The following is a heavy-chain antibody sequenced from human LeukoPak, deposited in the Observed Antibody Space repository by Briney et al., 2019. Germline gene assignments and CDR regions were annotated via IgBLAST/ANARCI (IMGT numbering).Heavy chain of an antibody. D-gene: IGHD3-3*01. Sequence: ASVKVSRKASGYTFTSYDINWVRQATGQGLEWMGWMNPNSGNTGYAQKFQGRVTMTRNTPISTAYMELSSLRSEDTAVYYCARGLYDFWSGYSGLTYMDVWGKGTTVTVSS. CDR1: GYTFTSYD. CDR3: ARGLYDFWSGYSGLTYMDV. CDR2: MNPNSGNT. V-gene: IGHV1-8*01. J-gene: IGHJ6*03.